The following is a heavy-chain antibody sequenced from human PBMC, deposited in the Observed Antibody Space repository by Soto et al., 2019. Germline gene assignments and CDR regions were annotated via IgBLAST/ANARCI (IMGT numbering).Heavy chain of an antibody. J-gene: IGHJ6*02. Sequence: SQTLSLTCAISGDSVSSNSAAWNWIRQSPSRGLEWLGRTYYRSNWYNDYAVSVKSRITINPDTSKNQFSLQLNSVTPEDTAVYYCARVWYNWSEVEYYYYGMDVWGQGTTVTVSS. V-gene: IGHV6-1*01. CDR3: ARVWYNWSEVEYYYYGMDV. CDR1: GDSVSSNSAA. CDR2: TYYRSNWYN. D-gene: IGHD1-20*01.